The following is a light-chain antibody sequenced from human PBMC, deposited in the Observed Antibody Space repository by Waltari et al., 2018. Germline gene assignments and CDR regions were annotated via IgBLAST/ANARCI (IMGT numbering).Light chain of an antibody. CDR3: ASYARGDRLI. V-gene: IGLV2-23*02. J-gene: IGLJ2*01. CDR1: SNDVGSYNL. CDR2: EVS. Sequence: QSALSQPASVSGSPGQSITIPCTGTSNDVGSYNLVSWYQHHPDKAPKLIIYEVSRRPSGVSDRCSGSRSGNTASLTISGFQTEDEADYYCASYARGDRLIFGGGTKVTVL.